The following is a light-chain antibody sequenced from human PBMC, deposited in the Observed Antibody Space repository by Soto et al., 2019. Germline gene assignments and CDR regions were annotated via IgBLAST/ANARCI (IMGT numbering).Light chain of an antibody. Sequence: EIVMTQSPATLSVSPGERATLSCWASQSVSTNLAWYHQKPGQAPRLLIYGASTRATGIPARFSGSGSGTEVTLAITSLQSEDFAVYYCQQYNDWPQTFGQGTKVEIK. V-gene: IGKV3-15*01. J-gene: IGKJ1*01. CDR3: QQYNDWPQT. CDR2: GAS. CDR1: QSVSTN.